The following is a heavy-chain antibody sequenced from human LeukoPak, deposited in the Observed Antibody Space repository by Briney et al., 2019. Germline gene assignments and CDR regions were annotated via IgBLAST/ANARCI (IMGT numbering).Heavy chain of an antibody. J-gene: IGHJ4*02. CDR1: GFTFSSYA. CDR2: ISGSGGST. Sequence: GGSLRLSCAASGFTFSSYAMSWVRQAPGKGLEWVSAISGSGGSTYYADSVKGRFTISRDNSKNTLYLQMNSLRAEDTAVYYCAKDRMVGGVTNGFDYWGQGTLVTVSS. D-gene: IGHD3-10*01. CDR3: AKDRMVGGVTNGFDY. V-gene: IGHV3-23*01.